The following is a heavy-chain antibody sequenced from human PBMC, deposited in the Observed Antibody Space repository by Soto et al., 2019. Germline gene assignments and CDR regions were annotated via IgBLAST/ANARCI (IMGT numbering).Heavy chain of an antibody. V-gene: IGHV3-43*01. CDR2: ISWDGGST. CDR1: GLTFDDYT. Sequence: GGSLRLSCAASGLTFDDYTMHWVRQAPGKGLEWVSLISWDGGSTYYADSVKGRFTISRDNSKNSLYLQMNSLRTEDTALYYCATETPELGGHSYYFDYWGQGTLVTVSS. D-gene: IGHD7-27*01. J-gene: IGHJ4*02. CDR3: ATETPELGGHSYYFDY.